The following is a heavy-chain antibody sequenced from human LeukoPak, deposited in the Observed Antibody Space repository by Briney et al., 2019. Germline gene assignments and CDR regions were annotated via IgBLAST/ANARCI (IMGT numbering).Heavy chain of an antibody. V-gene: IGHV3-64*01. CDR2: GSTDGSST. J-gene: IGHJ4*02. D-gene: IGHD1-26*01. CDR1: GFIFSSYA. Sequence: GGSLRLSCAASGFIFSSYAMHWVRQAPGKGLEYVSAGSTDGSSTYYANSVKDRFTIARDNSKNTLYLEMGSLRAEDIALYYCAKVAVGATYYLDYWGQGTLVTVTS. CDR3: AKVAVGATYYLDY.